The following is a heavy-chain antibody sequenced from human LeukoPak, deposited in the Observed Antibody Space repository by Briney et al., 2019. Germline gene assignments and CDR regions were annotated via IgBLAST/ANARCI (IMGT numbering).Heavy chain of an antibody. CDR2: IGGSGGST. CDR3: AKENYDRSGSDAFDI. J-gene: IGHJ3*02. V-gene: IGHV3-23*01. D-gene: IGHD3-22*01. Sequence: PGGSLRLSCVASGFIFSTYAMSWVRQAPGKGLEWVSAIGGSGGSTPYADSVKGRFTISRDNSKNTLYLQMNSLRAEDTAVYYCAKENYDRSGSDAFDIWGQGTMVTVSS. CDR1: GFIFSTYA.